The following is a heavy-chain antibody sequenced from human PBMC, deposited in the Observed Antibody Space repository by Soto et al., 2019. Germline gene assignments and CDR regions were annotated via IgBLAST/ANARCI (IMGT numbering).Heavy chain of an antibody. CDR2: ILSKAGNYAT. CDR1: GFIFRGSA. Sequence: EVQLVESGGGLVQPGGSLKLSCAASGFIFRGSAVHWVRQASGKGLEWVGRILSKAGNYATAYPASMKGRFTISRDDSENTAFLQMNSLKPEDTAVYYCIRGGSPYYYDYWGQGTLVDVSS. CDR3: IRGGSPYYYDY. V-gene: IGHV3-73*01. J-gene: IGHJ4*02.